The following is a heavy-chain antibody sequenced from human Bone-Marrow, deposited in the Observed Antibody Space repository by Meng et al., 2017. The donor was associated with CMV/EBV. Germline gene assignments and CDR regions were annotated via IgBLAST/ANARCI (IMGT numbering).Heavy chain of an antibody. CDR2: ISSSSSYI. Sequence: GGSLRFSCAASGFTFSSYSMNWVRQAPGKGLEWVSSISSSSSYIYYADSVKGRFTISRDNSKNTLYLQMNSLRAEDTAVYYCASGGSYYLNYWGQGNLVTVSS. CDR3: ASGGSYYLNY. V-gene: IGHV3-21*04. CDR1: GFTFSSYS. J-gene: IGHJ4*02. D-gene: IGHD1-26*01.